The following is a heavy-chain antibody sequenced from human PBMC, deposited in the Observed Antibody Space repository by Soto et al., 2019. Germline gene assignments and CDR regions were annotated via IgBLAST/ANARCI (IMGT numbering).Heavy chain of an antibody. D-gene: IGHD5-18*01. CDR3: ARSILSYDDY. CDR1: GGSISSGGFF. J-gene: IGHJ4*02. Sequence: QVQLQESGPGLVKPSQTLSLTCTVSGGSISSGGFFWSWIRQHPGKGLEWIGYIYYTGNTYYNPSLXGRVNISLDASTNQFSLKLSSVTAADTAIYYCARSILSYDDYWGQGTLVTVSS. CDR2: IYYTGNT. V-gene: IGHV4-31*03.